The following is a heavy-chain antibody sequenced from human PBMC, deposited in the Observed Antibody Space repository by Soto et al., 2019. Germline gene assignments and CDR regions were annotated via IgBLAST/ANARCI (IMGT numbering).Heavy chain of an antibody. CDR1: GYTFHNYH. J-gene: IGHJ4*02. CDR2: IHPSGDTK. CDR3: ARDLWGSGTVDY. V-gene: IGHV1-46*02. D-gene: IGHD3-16*01. Sequence: QVQLVQSGAAVKEPGASVKVSCKASGYTFHNYHMHWVRQAPGQGLEWMGIIHPSGDTKTYAQRFQGRLAMTRDASTSTAYMELSSLTSEDTAVYFCARDLWGSGTVDYWGQGTLVTVSS.